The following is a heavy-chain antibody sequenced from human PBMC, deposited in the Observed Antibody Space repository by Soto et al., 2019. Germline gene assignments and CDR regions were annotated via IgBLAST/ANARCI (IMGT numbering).Heavy chain of an antibody. Sequence: GASVKVSCKASGYTFTSYGISWVRQAPGQGLEWMGWISAYNGNTNYAQKLQGRVTMTTDTSTSTAYMELRSLRSDDTAVYYCARDNTAAQYYYDSSGYLTWGLGTLVTVSS. CDR3: ARDNTAAQYYYDSSGYLT. D-gene: IGHD3-22*01. CDR2: ISAYNGNT. J-gene: IGHJ5*02. V-gene: IGHV1-18*01. CDR1: GYTFTSYG.